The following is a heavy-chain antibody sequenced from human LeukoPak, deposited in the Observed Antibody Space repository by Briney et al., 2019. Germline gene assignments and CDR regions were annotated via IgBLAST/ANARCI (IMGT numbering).Heavy chain of an antibody. V-gene: IGHV4-59*08. D-gene: IGHD2-2*01. CDR3: AGGPIGFCSSSSCRFDN. CDR1: GGSISSYY. J-gene: IGHJ4*02. CDR2: IYYSGRI. Sequence: SETLSLTGTVSGGSISSYYWTWIRQPPGKGLEWITYIYYSGRINYNPSLKSRVTISVDTSKNEFSLKLTSVTAADTAVYYCAGGPIGFCSSSSCRFDNWGQGTLVTVSS.